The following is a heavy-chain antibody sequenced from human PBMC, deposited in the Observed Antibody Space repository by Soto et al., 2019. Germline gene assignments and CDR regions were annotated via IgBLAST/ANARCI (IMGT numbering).Heavy chain of an antibody. CDR2: IYYSGST. J-gene: IGHJ5*01. V-gene: IGHV4-59*01. CDR3: ARHSESSDWFDP. Sequence: PSETLSLTCTVSGGSIISYYWSWIRQPPGKGLEWIGYIYYSGSTNYNPSLKSRVIISVDTSKNQFSLKLSSVTAADTAVYYCARHSESSDWFDPWGQGTLVTVSS. CDR1: GGSIISYY.